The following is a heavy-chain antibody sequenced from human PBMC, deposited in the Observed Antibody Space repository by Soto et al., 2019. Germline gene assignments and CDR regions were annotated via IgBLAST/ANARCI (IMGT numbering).Heavy chain of an antibody. J-gene: IGHJ4*02. V-gene: IGHV2-5*02. Sequence: QITLKESGPTLVRPTQTLTLTCAFSGFSLSTRGVGLGWILQPPGKALEWLAVIYWDDSKHYSPSLRSRLTITKDTSNNQMVLTMTNRHPMDTVTYYCAHKGPEVWPLDYRGQRTLVTVSS. CDR2: IYWDDSK. CDR3: AHKGPEVWPLDY. CDR1: GFSLSTRGVG.